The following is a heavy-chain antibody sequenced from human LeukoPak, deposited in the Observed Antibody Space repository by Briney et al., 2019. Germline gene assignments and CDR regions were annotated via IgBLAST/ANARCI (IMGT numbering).Heavy chain of an antibody. CDR1: GFTFSSYW. J-gene: IGHJ6*02. CDR3: ALDGYNLNYYYGMDV. Sequence: GGSLRLSCAASGFTFSSYWMHWVRQAPGKGLVWASRINSDGSSTSYADSVKGRFTISRDNAKNTLYLQMNSLRAEDTAVYYCALDGYNLNYYYGMDVWGQGTTVTVSS. D-gene: IGHD5-24*01. CDR2: INSDGSST. V-gene: IGHV3-74*01.